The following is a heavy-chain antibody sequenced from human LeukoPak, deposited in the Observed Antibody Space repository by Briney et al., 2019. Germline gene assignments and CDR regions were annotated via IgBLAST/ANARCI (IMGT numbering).Heavy chain of an antibody. J-gene: IGHJ4*02. D-gene: IGHD3-22*01. V-gene: IGHV4-39*01. CDR2: IYYSGST. CDR1: GGSISSSSYY. CDR3: ASGYYDSSGYYPLDH. Sequence: PSETLSLTCTVSGGSISSSSYYWGWIRQPPGKGLEWIGSIYYSGSTYFNPSLKSRVTISVDTSKNQFSLKLSSVTAADTAVYYCASGYYDSSGYYPLDHWGQGTLVTVSS.